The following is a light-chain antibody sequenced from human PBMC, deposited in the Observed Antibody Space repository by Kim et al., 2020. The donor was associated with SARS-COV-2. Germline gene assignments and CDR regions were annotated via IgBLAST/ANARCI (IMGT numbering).Light chain of an antibody. Sequence: VSPGERATLSCRASQSVSRNSLAWYHQTPGQAPRLLIYGASSRGTGVPDRFSGSGSGTVFTLTISRLDPEDFAVYYCQQYAGSRTFGQGTKVDIK. CDR2: GAS. CDR3: QQYAGSRT. CDR1: QSVSRNS. J-gene: IGKJ1*01. V-gene: IGKV3-20*01.